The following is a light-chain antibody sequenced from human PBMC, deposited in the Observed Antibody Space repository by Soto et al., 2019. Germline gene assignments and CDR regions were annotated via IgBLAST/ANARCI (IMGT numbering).Light chain of an antibody. Sequence: DIQMTQSPSPLSASVGDRFSNNCPASQSISAWLAWYQQKPGKAPRLLIYKASTLEIGVPSRFSGSGSGTEFTLTISSLQPDDVATYYCQQYNDYSWTFGQGTKVDIK. CDR1: QSISAW. V-gene: IGKV1-5*03. CDR3: QQYNDYSWT. J-gene: IGKJ1*01. CDR2: KAS.